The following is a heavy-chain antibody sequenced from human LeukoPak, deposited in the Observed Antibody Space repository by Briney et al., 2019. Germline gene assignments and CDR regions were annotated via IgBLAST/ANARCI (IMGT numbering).Heavy chain of an antibody. Sequence: ASVKVSCKASGYTFTGYYMHWVRQAPGQGLEWMGWINPNSGGTNYVQQFHGKVTMTMDTSISTAFMELSRLRHDDTSGYYFARYLAWSSGDEGFDYWGQGTLVTVSS. V-gene: IGHV1-2*02. CDR3: ARYLAWSSGDEGFDY. CDR1: GYTFTGYY. J-gene: IGHJ4*02. CDR2: INPNSGGT. D-gene: IGHD3/OR15-3a*01.